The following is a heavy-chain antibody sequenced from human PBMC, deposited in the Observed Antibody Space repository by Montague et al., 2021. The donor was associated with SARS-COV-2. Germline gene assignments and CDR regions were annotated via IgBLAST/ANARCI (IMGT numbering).Heavy chain of an antibody. CDR3: ARGVVADPPVVDY. Sequence: SETLSLTCTVSGDSITYFYCNWIRQPAANGLEWIGRISAVGGANYNPSLKSLVTMSMDTSKRQISLKLNSVTAEDTAVYYCARGVVADPPVVDYWGRGTLVTVSS. V-gene: IGHV4-4*07. D-gene: IGHD2-15*01. CDR1: GDSITYFY. CDR2: ISAVGGA. J-gene: IGHJ4*02.